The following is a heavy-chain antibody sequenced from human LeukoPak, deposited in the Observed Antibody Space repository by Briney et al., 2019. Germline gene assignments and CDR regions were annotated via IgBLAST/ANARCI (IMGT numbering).Heavy chain of an antibody. CDR3: AKGKATAPYYYYYGMDV. J-gene: IGHJ6*02. V-gene: IGHV3-30*18. CDR1: GYTLTELS. CDR2: ISYDGSNK. Sequence: SCKVSGYTLTELSMHWVRQAPGKGLEWVAVISYDGSNKYYADSVKGRFTISRDNSKNTLYLQMNSLRAEDTAVYYCAKGKATAPYYYYYGMDVWGQGTTVTVSS. D-gene: IGHD2-21*02.